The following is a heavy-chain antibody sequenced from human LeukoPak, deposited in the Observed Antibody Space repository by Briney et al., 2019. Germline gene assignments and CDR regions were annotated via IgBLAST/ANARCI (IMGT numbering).Heavy chain of an antibody. CDR3: ARVVVQLGDWFDP. CDR1: GYSISSGYY. CDR2: IYHSGST. V-gene: IGHV4-38-2*01. J-gene: IGHJ5*02. D-gene: IGHD1-1*01. Sequence: PSETLSLTCAVSGYSISSGYYWGWMRQPPGKGLEWIGSIYHSGSTYYNPSLKSRVTISVDTSKNQFSLKLSSVTAADTAVYYCARVVVQLGDWFDPWGQGTLVTVSS.